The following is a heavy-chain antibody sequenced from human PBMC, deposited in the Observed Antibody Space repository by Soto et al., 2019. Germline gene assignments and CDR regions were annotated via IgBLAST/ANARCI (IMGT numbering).Heavy chain of an antibody. Sequence: QVQLQESGPGLVKPSGTLSLTCAVSGASINSDNWWTWVRQPPGKGLEGIGEIYHSGSTNYNPSLKSRVTHSIDKSKNPFALNLGSLAAADTAVDYGAGLEHSRGQFFSDYWGQGTLVTVAS. CDR2: IYHSGST. D-gene: IGHD1-1*01. J-gene: IGHJ4*02. CDR1: GASINSDNW. V-gene: IGHV4-4*02. CDR3: AGLEHSRGQFFSDY.